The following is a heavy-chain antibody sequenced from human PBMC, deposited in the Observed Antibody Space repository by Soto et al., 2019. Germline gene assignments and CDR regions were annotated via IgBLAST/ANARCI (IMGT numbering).Heavy chain of an antibody. CDR1: GYTFTGYY. D-gene: IGHD1-20*01. J-gene: IGHJ4*02. CDR3: ARDPDLLTGTASIDY. CDR2: INPNSGGT. Sequence: ASVKVSCKASGYTFTGYYMHWVRQAPGQGLEWMGWINPNSGGTNYAQKFQGWVTMTRDTSISTAYMELSSLRSDDTAVYYCARDPDLLTGTASIDYWGQGTLVTVSS. V-gene: IGHV1-2*04.